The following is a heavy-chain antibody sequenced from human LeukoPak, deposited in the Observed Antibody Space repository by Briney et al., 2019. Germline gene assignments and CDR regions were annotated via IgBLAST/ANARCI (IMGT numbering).Heavy chain of an antibody. CDR3: ARGDRDGYNSTFDY. CDR2: IWYDGSNK. D-gene: IGHD5-24*01. J-gene: IGHJ4*02. V-gene: IGHV3-33*01. CDR1: GFTFSSYG. Sequence: GGSLRLSCAASGFTFSSYGMHWVRQAPGKGLEWVAVIWYDGSNKYYADSVKGRFTISRDNSKNTLYLQMNSLRAEDTAVYYCARGDRDGYNSTFDYWGQGTLVTVSS.